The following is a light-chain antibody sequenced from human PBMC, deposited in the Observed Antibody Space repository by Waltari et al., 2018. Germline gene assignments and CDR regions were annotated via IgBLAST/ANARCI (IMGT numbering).Light chain of an antibody. J-gene: IGLJ2*01. CDR3: AAWDDSLNGRGV. Sequence: QSVLTQPPSASGTPGQRVTISCSGGSSNIGSYTVNWYQQLPGTAPKLLIYSNNQRPSGVPDRFSGSKSGTSASLAISGRQSEDEADYYCAAWDDSLNGRGVYGGGTKLTVL. CDR1: SSNIGSYT. V-gene: IGLV1-44*01. CDR2: SNN.